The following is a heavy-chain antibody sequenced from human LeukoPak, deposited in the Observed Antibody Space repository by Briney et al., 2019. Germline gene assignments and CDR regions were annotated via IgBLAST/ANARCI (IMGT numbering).Heavy chain of an antibody. CDR1: GFTFSSYW. CDR3: ARPQHGDLYAFDI. V-gene: IGHV3-74*01. J-gene: IGHJ3*02. Sequence: GGSLRLSCAASGFTFSSYWMRWVRQAPGKRLVWVSRINGDGSSATYADSVKGRFTISRDSAKNTVYLQMNSLRAEGTAVYYCARPQHGDLYAFDIWGQGTMVTVSS. CDR2: INGDGSSA. D-gene: IGHD4-17*01.